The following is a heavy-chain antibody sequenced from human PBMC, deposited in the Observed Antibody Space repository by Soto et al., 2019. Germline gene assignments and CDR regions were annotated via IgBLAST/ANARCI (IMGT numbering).Heavy chain of an antibody. Sequence: GGSLRLSCAASGFTFSTYAMNWVRQAPGKGLEWVSCISDSGDYTNYADSVKGRFTISRDNSKNTLSLQMNSLRAEDTAAYYCAPHVSCSGGSCQYDAFAIRGQGTMVTVSS. D-gene: IGHD2-15*01. J-gene: IGHJ3*02. V-gene: IGHV3-23*01. CDR3: APHVSCSGGSCQYDAFAI. CDR1: GFTFSTYA. CDR2: ISDSGDYT.